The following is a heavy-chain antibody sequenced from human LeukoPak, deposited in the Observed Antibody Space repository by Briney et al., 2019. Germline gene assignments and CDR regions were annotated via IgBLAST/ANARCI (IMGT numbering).Heavy chain of an antibody. CDR2: ISGSGGST. Sequence: GGSLRLSCAASGFTFSSYAMSWVRQAPGKGLEWVSAISGSGGSTYYADSVKGRFTISRDNAKNSVYLQMNSLRAEDTAMYYCAELGITMIGGVWGKGTTVTISS. CDR3: AELGITMIGGV. CDR1: GFTFSSYA. V-gene: IGHV3-23*01. D-gene: IGHD3-10*02. J-gene: IGHJ6*04.